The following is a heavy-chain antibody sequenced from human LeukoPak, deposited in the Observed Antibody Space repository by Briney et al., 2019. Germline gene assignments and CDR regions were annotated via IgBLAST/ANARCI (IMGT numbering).Heavy chain of an antibody. CDR2: IIPIFGIA. D-gene: IGHD2-15*01. V-gene: IGHV1-69*04. CDR1: GGTFSSYA. CDR3: ARSGWECSGGSCYLDY. Sequence: SVKVSCKATGGTFSSYAISWVRQAPGQGLEWMGRIIPIFGIANYAQKFQGRVTITADKSTSTAYMELSSLRSEDTAVYYCARSGWECSGGSCYLDYWGQGTLVTVSS. J-gene: IGHJ4*02.